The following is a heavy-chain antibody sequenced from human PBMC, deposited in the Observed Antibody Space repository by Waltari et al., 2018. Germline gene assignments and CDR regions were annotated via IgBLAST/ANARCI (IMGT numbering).Heavy chain of an antibody. CDR2: ISSSSSTI. D-gene: IGHD4-4*01. J-gene: IGHJ1*01. V-gene: IGHV3-48*01. Sequence: EVQLVESGGGLVQPGGSLRLSCAASGFTFNSYIMNWVRQAPGKGLEWVSYISSSSSTIYYAYSVKGRFTISRDNAKNSLYLQMNSLIAEDTAVYYCARDSNKKYFQHWGQGTLVTVSS. CDR1: GFTFNSYI. CDR3: ARDSNKKYFQH.